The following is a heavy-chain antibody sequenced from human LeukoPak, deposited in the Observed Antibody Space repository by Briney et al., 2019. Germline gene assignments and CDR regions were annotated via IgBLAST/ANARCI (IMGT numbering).Heavy chain of an antibody. CDR2: ISYDGSNK. D-gene: IGHD3-10*01. V-gene: IGHV3-30-3*01. J-gene: IGHJ5*02. CDR3: ARDPITMVRGVMWFDP. Sequence: GRSLRLSCAASEFTFSSYAMHWVRQAPGKGLEWVAVISYDGSNKYYADSVKGRFTISRDNSKNTLYLQMNSLRAEDTAVYYCARDPITMVRGVMWFDPWGQGTLVTVSS. CDR1: EFTFSSYA.